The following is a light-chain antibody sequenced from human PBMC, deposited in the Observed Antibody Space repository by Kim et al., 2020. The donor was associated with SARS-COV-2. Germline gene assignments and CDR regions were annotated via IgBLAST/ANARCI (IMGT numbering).Light chain of an antibody. CDR2: GDT. V-gene: IGLV1-40*01. J-gene: IGLJ3*02. CDR3: QSYDNSPGPRV. CDR1: SSNIGAGYD. Sequence: QSVLTRPPSVSGAPGQRVTISCTGNSSNIGAGYDVHWYQQFPKTAPRLLIYGDTHRPSGVPDRFSGSKSGTSASLAITGLQAEDEADYYCQSYDNSPGPRVFGGGTQLTVL.